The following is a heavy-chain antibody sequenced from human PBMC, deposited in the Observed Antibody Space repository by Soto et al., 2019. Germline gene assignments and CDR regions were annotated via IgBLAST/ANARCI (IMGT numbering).Heavy chain of an antibody. CDR2: ITYDGSFQ. J-gene: IGHJ4*02. D-gene: IGHD3-16*01. Sequence: SLTISCAASGFTFDEYAMHWVLQAPGKGLECVAVITYDGSFQYYSDSVKGRFTISRDNSKNTLSLHLNTLKPEDTAVYHCAKDRVGGNFYTPLAFWGQGTMVTVSS. CDR3: AKDRVGGNFYTPLAF. CDR1: GFTFDEYA. V-gene: IGHV3-30*18.